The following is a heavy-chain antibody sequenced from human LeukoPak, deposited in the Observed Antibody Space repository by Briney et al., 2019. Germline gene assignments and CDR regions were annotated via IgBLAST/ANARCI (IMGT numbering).Heavy chain of an antibody. V-gene: IGHV3-74*01. J-gene: IGHJ4*02. CDR3: FREGGD. CDR2: INIDERIT. CDR1: GFIFSTQR. D-gene: IGHD3-10*01. Sequence: PGGSLRLSCAASGFIFSTQRMHWVRQAPGKGLVWVSYINIDERITGYADSVKGRFIISRDNAKNTLYLQMNSLRAEDTAIYYCFREGGDWGQGTLVTVSS.